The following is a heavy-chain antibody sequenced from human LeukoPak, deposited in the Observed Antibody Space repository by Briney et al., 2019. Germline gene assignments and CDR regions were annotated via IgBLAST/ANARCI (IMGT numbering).Heavy chain of an antibody. D-gene: IGHD3-10*01. Sequence: SETLSLTCTVSGYSISSGYYWGWIRQPPGKGLEWIGSIYHSGSTYYNPSLKSRVTISVDTSKNQFSLKLSSVTAADTAVYYCARVRDGSGSYYKTHTYYYMGVWGRGTTVTVSS. CDR1: GYSISSGYY. V-gene: IGHV4-38-2*02. CDR2: IYHSGST. CDR3: ARVRDGSGSYYKTHTYYYMGV. J-gene: IGHJ6*03.